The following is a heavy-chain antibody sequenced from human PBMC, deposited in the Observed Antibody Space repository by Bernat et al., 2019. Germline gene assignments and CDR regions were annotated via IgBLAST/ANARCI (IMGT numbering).Heavy chain of an antibody. CDR3: ARGEYGSSPDY. V-gene: IGHV3-33*01. CDR2: IWYDGSNK. Sequence: QVQLVESGGGVVQPGRSLRLSCAASGFTFSSYGMHWVRQAPGKGLEWVAVIWYDGSNKYYADSVKGRFTISRDNSKNTLYLQMNSLRAEDSAVYYCARGEYGSSPDYWGQGTLVTVSS. D-gene: IGHD6-6*01. J-gene: IGHJ4*02. CDR1: GFTFSSYG.